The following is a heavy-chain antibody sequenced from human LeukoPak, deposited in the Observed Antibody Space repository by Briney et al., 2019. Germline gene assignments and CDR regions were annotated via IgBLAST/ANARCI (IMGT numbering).Heavy chain of an antibody. CDR1: GGSFSGYY. Sequence: PSETLSLTCAVYGGSFSGYYWSWVRQPAGKGLEWIGRIFTSGSTNYNPSLKSRLTMSVDTSKNQFSLKLSSVTAADTAVYYCAREALIEEFYYYMDVWGKGTTVTVSS. D-gene: IGHD2/OR15-2a*01. J-gene: IGHJ6*03. CDR2: IFTSGST. V-gene: IGHV4-4*07. CDR3: AREALIEEFYYYMDV.